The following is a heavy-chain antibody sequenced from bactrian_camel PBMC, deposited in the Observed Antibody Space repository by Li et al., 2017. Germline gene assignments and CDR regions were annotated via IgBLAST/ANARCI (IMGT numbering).Heavy chain of an antibody. Sequence: QLVESGGGSVRAGGSLRLSCAASRYIYSTYCMGWFRRPPGKGLEWVSGINGEGSNTQYSDSVKGRFTIARDNRKNTLYLHMNMLKSEDTAMYYCVRGREHDFDYPKEAQGTQVTVS. V-gene: IGHV3S6*01. J-gene: IGHJ4*01. CDR2: INGEGSNT. CDR1: RYIYSTYC. D-gene: IGHD6*01.